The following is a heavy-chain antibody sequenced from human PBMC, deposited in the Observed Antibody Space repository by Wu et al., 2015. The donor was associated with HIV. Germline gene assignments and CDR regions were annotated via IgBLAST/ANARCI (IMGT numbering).Heavy chain of an antibody. CDR3: ATSTTALNWFDS. CDR2: INPTGDST. D-gene: IGHD1-1*01. V-gene: IGHV1-46*01. CDR1: GYFFTTYQ. J-gene: IGHJ5*01. Sequence: VQSGAEAKKPGASVKVSCKSSGYFFTTYQVHWVRQAPGQGLEWMGVINPTGDSTDYAQKFQGRVTMTRDTSTNTVYMDLTSLRSDDTAIYYCATSTTALNWFDSWGQGTLVTVSS.